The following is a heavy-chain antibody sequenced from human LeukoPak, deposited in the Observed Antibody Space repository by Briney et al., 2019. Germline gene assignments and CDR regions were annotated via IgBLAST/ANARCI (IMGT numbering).Heavy chain of an antibody. CDR2: IIPIFGTA. Sequence: SVKVSCKASGGTLSSYAISWVRQAPGQGLEWMGGIIPIFGTANYAQKFQGRVTITADESTSTAYMELSSLRSEDTAVYYCARSTMVRGVIRFDYWGQGTLVTVSS. J-gene: IGHJ4*02. CDR3: ARSTMVRGVIRFDY. V-gene: IGHV1-69*13. D-gene: IGHD3-10*01. CDR1: GGTLSSYA.